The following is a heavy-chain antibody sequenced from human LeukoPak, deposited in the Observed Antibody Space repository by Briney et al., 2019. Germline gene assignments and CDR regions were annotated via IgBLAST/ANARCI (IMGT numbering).Heavy chain of an antibody. CDR3: ARLLDNDSSGDPDTFDM. CDR2: IHYSGRT. D-gene: IGHD3-22*01. CDR1: GGSISRHF. V-gene: IGHV4-59*11. Sequence: SETLSLTCSVSGGSISRHFWSWIRQPPGKGLDWIAFIHYSGRTKYNPSLQSRVTISIDTSENNFSLKLTSVTAADTAVYYCARLLDNDSSGDPDTFDMWGQGTVVSVPS. J-gene: IGHJ3*02.